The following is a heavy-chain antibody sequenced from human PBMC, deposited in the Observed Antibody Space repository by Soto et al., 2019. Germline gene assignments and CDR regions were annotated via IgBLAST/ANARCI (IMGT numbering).Heavy chain of an antibody. V-gene: IGHV3-21*01. CDR2: ISATTTYK. Sequence: EVQVVESGGGLVKPGGSLKLSCTASGFTFDSYTMNWLRQAPGRGLEWVSSISATTTYKYYADSVKGRFIISRDNARNSLYLQTNSLSAEDTAVYYCARGGTSKSGHLWYFDLWGRGTLVTVSS. CDR1: GFTFDSYT. CDR3: ARGGTSKSGHLWYFDL. D-gene: IGHD1-1*01. J-gene: IGHJ2*01.